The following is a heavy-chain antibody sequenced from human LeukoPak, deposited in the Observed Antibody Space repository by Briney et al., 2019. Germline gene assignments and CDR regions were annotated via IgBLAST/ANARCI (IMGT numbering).Heavy chain of an antibody. V-gene: IGHV3-48*02. CDR2: ISSSSSTI. J-gene: IGHJ4*02. CDR3: ARDLGYSYGVYFDY. D-gene: IGHD5-18*01. Sequence: PGGSLRLSCAASGFTFSTYSMNWVRQAPGKGLEWGSYISSSSSTIYYADSVKGRFTISRDNAKNPLYLQMNSLRDEDTAVYYCARDLGYSYGVYFDYWGQGTLVTVSS. CDR1: GFTFSTYS.